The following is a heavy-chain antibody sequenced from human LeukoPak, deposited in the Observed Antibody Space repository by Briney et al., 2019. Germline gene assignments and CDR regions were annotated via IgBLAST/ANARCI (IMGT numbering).Heavy chain of an antibody. CDR3: AREDASSWDY. V-gene: IGHV3-7*01. D-gene: IGHD6-13*01. J-gene: IGHJ4*02. CDR2: IKQDRSEK. CDR1: GFTFTNYW. Sequence: GGSLRLSCAASGFTFTNYWMSWVRQAPGKGLELVANIKQDRSEKYYVDSVKGRFTISRDNAKNSLYLQMNSLRAVDTAVYYCAREDASSWDYWGQGILVTVSS.